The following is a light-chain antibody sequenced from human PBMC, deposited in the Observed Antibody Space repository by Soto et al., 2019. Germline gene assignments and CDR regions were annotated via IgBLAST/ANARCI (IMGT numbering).Light chain of an antibody. V-gene: IGKV3-20*01. CDR1: QGVSSNY. J-gene: IGKJ5*01. Sequence: EIVLTQSPATLSLSPGERATLSFRASQGVSSNYLAWYQQKSGQAPRLLLYGTSSRATGIPERFSGSGSGTDFTLTISRLEPEDFALYYCQQYGGSPITFGQGTRLEI. CDR2: GTS. CDR3: QQYGGSPIT.